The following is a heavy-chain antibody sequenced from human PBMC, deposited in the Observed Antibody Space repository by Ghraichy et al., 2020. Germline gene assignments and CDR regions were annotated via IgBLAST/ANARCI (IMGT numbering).Heavy chain of an antibody. CDR2: ISGSGGST. V-gene: IGHV3-23*01. J-gene: IGHJ4*02. D-gene: IGHD2-15*01. Sequence: GASLNISCAASGFTFSSYAMSWVRQAPGKGLEWVSAISGSGGSTYYADSVKGRFTISRDNSKNTLYLQMNSLRAEDTAVYYCAKVLPVGYCSGGSCYSPFYSWGQGTLVTVSS. CDR3: AKVLPVGYCSGGSCYSPFYS. CDR1: GFTFSSYA.